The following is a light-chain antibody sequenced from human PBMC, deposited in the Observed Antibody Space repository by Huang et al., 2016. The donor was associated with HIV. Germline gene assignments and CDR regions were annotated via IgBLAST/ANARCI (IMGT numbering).Light chain of an antibody. Sequence: EIVLTQSPATLSLSPGERATLSCRAIQIVNTFLAWYQHKPGQAPRLLIYDAANRATGIPARFSGSGSGTDFTLTISSLEPEDFAVYYCQQRSNRPLTFGGGTKVEIK. CDR3: QQRSNRPLT. CDR2: DAA. J-gene: IGKJ4*01. V-gene: IGKV3-11*01. CDR1: QIVNTF.